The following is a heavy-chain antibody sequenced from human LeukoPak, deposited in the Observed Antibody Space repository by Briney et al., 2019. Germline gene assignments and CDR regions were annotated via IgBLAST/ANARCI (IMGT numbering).Heavy chain of an antibody. D-gene: IGHD2-21*01. CDR1: GYTFTTYP. Sequence: ASVKVSCKASGYTFTTYPIHWVRQAPGQRLEWMGWINAGNGNTKCSQKFQGRVTIIRDTSASTAYMELSSLRSEDTAVYYCARDQVSGGGDSNFDYWGQGTLVTVSS. CDR2: INAGNGNT. V-gene: IGHV1-3*01. J-gene: IGHJ4*02. CDR3: ARDQVSGGGDSNFDY.